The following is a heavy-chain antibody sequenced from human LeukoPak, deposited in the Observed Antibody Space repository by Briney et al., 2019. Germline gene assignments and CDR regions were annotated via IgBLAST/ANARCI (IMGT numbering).Heavy chain of an antibody. CDR3: ARGVVVVAAMSINWFDP. J-gene: IGHJ5*02. Sequence: ASETLSLTCTVSGGSISIGGYYWSWIRQHPGKGPEWIGYIYYSGSTYYNPSLKSRVTISVDTSKNQFSLKLSSVTAADTAVYYCARGVVVVAAMSINWFDPWGQGTLVTVSS. CDR2: IYYSGST. V-gene: IGHV4-31*03. D-gene: IGHD2-15*01. CDR1: GGSISIGGYY.